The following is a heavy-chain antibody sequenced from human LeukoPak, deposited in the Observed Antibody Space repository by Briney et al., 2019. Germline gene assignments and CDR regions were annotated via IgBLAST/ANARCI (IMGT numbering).Heavy chain of an antibody. CDR1: GYTFSSYV. V-gene: IGHV1-18*01. CDR3: ARDPTTQIFDY. J-gene: IGHJ4*02. CDR2: ISTYNGNT. D-gene: IGHD4-11*01. Sequence: ASVKVSCKASGYTFSSYVISWVRQAPGQGLEWMGWISTYNGNTNYAQKLQGRVTMTTDTYTTTAYMELRSLTSDDTAVYYCARDPTTQIFDYWGQGTLVTVSS.